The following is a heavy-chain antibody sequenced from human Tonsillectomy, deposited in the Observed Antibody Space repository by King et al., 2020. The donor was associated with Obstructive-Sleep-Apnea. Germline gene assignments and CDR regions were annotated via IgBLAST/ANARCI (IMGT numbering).Heavy chain of an antibody. Sequence: VQLVESGGGLVQPGRSLRLSCAASGFTFDDYAMHWVRQAPGKGLEWVSGISWNSGTIGYGDSVKGRFTISRDNAKNSLYLQMNSLRAEDTALYYCAKASQGPYLGPYYYAMDVWGQGTTVTVSS. V-gene: IGHV3-9*01. CDR2: ISWNSGTI. CDR1: GFTFDDYA. CDR3: AKASQGPYLGPYYYAMDV. J-gene: IGHJ6*02. D-gene: IGHD3-16*01.